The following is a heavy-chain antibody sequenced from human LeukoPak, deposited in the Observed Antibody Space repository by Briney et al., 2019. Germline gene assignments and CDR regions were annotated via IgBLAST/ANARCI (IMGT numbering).Heavy chain of an antibody. V-gene: IGHV1-18*01. J-gene: IGHJ4*02. CDR2: ISAYNGNT. D-gene: IGHD3-10*01. CDR3: ASLSPFGQLPVH. CDR1: GYTFTSYG. Sequence: ASVKVSCKASGYTFTSYGISWVRQAPGQGLEWMGWISAYNGNTNYAQKFQGRVTITADKSTSTAYMELSSLRSEDTAVYYCASLSPFGQLPVHWGQGTLVTVSS.